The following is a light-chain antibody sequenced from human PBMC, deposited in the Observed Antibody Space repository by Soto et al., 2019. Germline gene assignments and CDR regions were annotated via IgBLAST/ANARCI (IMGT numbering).Light chain of an antibody. V-gene: IGKV1-9*01. CDR2: HAS. CDR3: QQLYSYPFT. Sequence: DSQLSQSPSFLSASVGDRVTITCRASQGVGNDFAWYQQKPGKAPSLLIYHASTLQSGVPSRFSGSQSGTEFTLTISSLQPEDFATYHCQQLYSYPFTFGPGTKVDVK. CDR1: QGVGND. J-gene: IGKJ3*01.